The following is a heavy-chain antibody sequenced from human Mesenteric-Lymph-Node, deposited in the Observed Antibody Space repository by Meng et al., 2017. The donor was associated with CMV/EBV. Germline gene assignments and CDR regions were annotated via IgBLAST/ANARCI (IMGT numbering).Heavy chain of an antibody. Sequence: SGFTLSNACKSWGSQAAGKGLEWVGRSKSKTDGGKTDYTAPVKGRFTISRDDSKNTMYLQMNSLKTEDTDLYYCNTFYSSSSLWFDLWGQGTLVTVSS. D-gene: IGHD6-6*01. CDR1: GFTLSNAC. J-gene: IGHJ5*02. CDR2: SKSKTDGGKT. V-gene: IGHV3-15*01. CDR3: NTFYSSSSLWFDL.